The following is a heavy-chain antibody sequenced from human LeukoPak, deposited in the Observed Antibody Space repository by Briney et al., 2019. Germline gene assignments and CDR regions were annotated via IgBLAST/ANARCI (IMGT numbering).Heavy chain of an antibody. D-gene: IGHD6-19*01. J-gene: IGHJ4*02. V-gene: IGHV3-23*05. CDR1: GFSFSTYS. Sequence: GGSLRLSCTASGFSFSTYSMTWVRQGPGKGLEWVSSVYNSGSKTFYADSVKGRFTISRDNSKNTLYLQMNSLTAEDTAIYYCSKDVVPDSGWDLDYWGQGTLVTVSS. CDR3: SKDVVPDSGWDLDY. CDR2: VYNSGSKT.